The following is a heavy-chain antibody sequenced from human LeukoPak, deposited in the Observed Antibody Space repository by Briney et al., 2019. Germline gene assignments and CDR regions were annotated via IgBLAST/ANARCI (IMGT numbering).Heavy chain of an antibody. V-gene: IGHV1-18*01. CDR2: ISVYSGNT. Sequence: ASVKVSCKASGYTFSIYGISWVRQAPGQGLEWMGWISVYSGNTNYAQRFQDRVTMTTDTSTTTPYMELRSLRSDDTAMYYCARDANGVLGDYWGQGTLVTVSS. CDR1: GYTFSIYG. J-gene: IGHJ4*02. CDR3: ARDANGVLGDY. D-gene: IGHD2-8*01.